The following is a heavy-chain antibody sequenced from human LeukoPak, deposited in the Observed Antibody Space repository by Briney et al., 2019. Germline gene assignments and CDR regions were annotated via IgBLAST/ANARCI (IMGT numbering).Heavy chain of an antibody. Sequence: GGSLRLSCAASAFIFSDYYMIWIRQAPGKGLEWISYISNNGRTIYYADSEKGRFTISRDNAKNSLYLQMNSLRAEDTAVYYCARGAAGIVGWLDPWGQGTLVTVSS. CDR1: AFIFSDYY. J-gene: IGHJ5*01. CDR2: ISNNGRTI. V-gene: IGHV3-11*04. CDR3: ARGAAGIVGWLDP. D-gene: IGHD6-13*01.